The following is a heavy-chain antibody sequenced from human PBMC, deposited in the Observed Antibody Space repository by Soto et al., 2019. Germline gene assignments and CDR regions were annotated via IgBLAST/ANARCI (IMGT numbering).Heavy chain of an antibody. Sequence: QVYLVQSGAEVKKPGASVKVSCKASGYPFTTYTMQWVRQAPGQRLEWMGWINTANGNTKYSQNFQGRVTITRDTSASTAYMELSSVISEDTAVYYCANDHYGSGTYYFDYWGQGTLVIVSS. J-gene: IGHJ4*02. V-gene: IGHV1-3*04. CDR3: ANDHYGSGTYYFDY. CDR1: GYPFTTYT. D-gene: IGHD3-10*01. CDR2: INTANGNT.